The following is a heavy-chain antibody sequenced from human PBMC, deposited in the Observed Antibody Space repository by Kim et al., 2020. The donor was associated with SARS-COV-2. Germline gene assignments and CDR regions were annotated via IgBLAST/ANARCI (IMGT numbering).Heavy chain of an antibody. Sequence: ASVKVSCKASGYTFTSYYMHWVRQAPGQGLEWMGLINPSGGSTSYAQKFQGRVTMTRDTSTSTVYMELSSLRSEDTAVYYCARDRYCSSTSCYVMAGMDVWGQGTTVTVSS. D-gene: IGHD2-2*01. J-gene: IGHJ6*02. CDR2: INPSGGST. CDR3: ARDRYCSSTSCYVMAGMDV. CDR1: GYTFTSYY. V-gene: IGHV1-46*01.